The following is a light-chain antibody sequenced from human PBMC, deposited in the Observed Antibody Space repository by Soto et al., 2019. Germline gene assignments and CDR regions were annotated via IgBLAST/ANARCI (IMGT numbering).Light chain of an antibody. V-gene: IGLV2-14*01. CDR3: SSYTSSSTVV. CDR1: SSDVGAYNY. Sequence: SVLTQPASVSGSPGQSITISCTGASSDVGAYNYVSWYQQHPGKAPKLMIFDVSNRPSGVSNRFSASKSGNTASLTISGLQAEDEADYYCSSYTSSSTVVFGGGTKLTVL. J-gene: IGLJ2*01. CDR2: DVS.